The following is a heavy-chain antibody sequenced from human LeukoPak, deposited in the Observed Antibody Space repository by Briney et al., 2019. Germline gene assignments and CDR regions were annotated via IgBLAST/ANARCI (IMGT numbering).Heavy chain of an antibody. J-gene: IGHJ3*02. CDR1: GYTFTSYY. Sequence: ASVKVSCKASGYTFTSYYMHWVRQAPGQGLEWMGIINPSGGSTSYAQKFQGRVTMTRDMSTSTVYMELSSLRSEDTAVYYCAREYRGFLEWLYLTAPHRALIEDAFDIWGQGTMVTVSS. D-gene: IGHD3-3*01. CDR3: AREYRGFLEWLYLTAPHRALIEDAFDI. CDR2: INPSGGST. V-gene: IGHV1-46*01.